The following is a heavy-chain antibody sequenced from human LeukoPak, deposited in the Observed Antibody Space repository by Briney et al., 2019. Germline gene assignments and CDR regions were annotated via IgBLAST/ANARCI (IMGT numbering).Heavy chain of an antibody. D-gene: IGHD1-14*01. CDR1: GYSFTTYW. CDR3: ARHPNITVVGNNWFDP. J-gene: IGHJ5*02. V-gene: IGHV5-51*01. Sequence: GESLKISCKGSGYSFTTYWIGWVRQMPGKGLEWMGIIYPGDSDTRYSPSFQGQVSISADKSISTAYLQWSSLKASDTAMYYCARHPNITVVGNNWFDPWGQGTLVTVSS. CDR2: IYPGDSDT.